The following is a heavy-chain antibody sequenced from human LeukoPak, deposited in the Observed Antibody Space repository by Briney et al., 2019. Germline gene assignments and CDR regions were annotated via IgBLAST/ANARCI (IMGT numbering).Heavy chain of an antibody. J-gene: IGHJ3*02. V-gene: IGHV4-39*01. D-gene: IGHD6-19*01. Sequence: SETLSLTCTVPGGSISSSSYYWGWIRQPPGKGLEWIGSIYYSGSTYYNPSLKSRVTISVDTSKNQFSLKLSSVTAADTAVYYCARQVAVNDAFDIWGQGTMVTVSS. CDR1: GGSISSSSYY. CDR2: IYYSGST. CDR3: ARQVAVNDAFDI.